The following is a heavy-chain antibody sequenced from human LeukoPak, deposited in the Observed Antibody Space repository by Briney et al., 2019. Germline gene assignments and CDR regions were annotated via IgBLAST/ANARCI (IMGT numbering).Heavy chain of an antibody. Sequence: PGRSLRLSCAASGFTFSSYAMHWVRQAPGKGLEWVAVISYDGSNKYYADSVKGRFTISRDNSKNTLYLQMNSLRAEDTAVYYCAREFGMGVYYFEYWGQGTLVTVSS. V-gene: IGHV3-30*01. D-gene: IGHD3-10*01. CDR3: AREFGMGVYYFEY. CDR1: GFTFSSYA. J-gene: IGHJ4*02. CDR2: ISYDGSNK.